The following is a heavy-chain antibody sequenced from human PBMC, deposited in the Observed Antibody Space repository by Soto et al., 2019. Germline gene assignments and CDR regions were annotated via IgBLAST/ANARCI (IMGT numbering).Heavy chain of an antibody. Sequence: PGGSLRLSCAASGFTFSSYAMHWVRQAPGKGLEWVAVISYDGSNKYYADSVKGRFTISRDNSKNTLYLQMNSLRAEDTAVYYCARDKYYYDSSGYYPYWGQGTLVTVSS. J-gene: IGHJ4*02. CDR1: GFTFSSYA. V-gene: IGHV3-30-3*01. CDR3: ARDKYYYDSSGYYPY. D-gene: IGHD3-22*01. CDR2: ISYDGSNK.